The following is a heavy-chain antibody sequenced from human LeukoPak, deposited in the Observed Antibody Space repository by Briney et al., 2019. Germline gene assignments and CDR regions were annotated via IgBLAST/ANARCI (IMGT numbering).Heavy chain of an antibody. CDR3: ARVDDYGDPGDY. J-gene: IGHJ4*02. Sequence: PGGSLRLSCAASGFTVSSNCMSWVRQAPGKGLEWVSVIYSGGSTYYADSVKGRFTISRDNSKNTLYLQMNSLRAEDTAVYYCARVDDYGDPGDYWGQGTLVTVSS. CDR2: IYSGGST. D-gene: IGHD4-17*01. V-gene: IGHV3-66*01. CDR1: GFTVSSNC.